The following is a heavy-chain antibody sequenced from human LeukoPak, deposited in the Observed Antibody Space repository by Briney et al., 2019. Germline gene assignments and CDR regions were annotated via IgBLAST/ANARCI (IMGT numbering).Heavy chain of an antibody. J-gene: IGHJ6*02. D-gene: IGHD3-3*01. V-gene: IGHV3-23*01. CDR3: ANSRSGPYYYYGMDV. CDR2: ISGSGGST. Sequence: GGSLRLSCAASGFSVSVNYMSWVRQAPGKGLEWVSAISGSGGSTYYADSVKGRFTISRDNSKNTLYLQMNSLRAEDTAVYYCANSRSGPYYYYGMDVWGQGTTVTVSS. CDR1: GFSVSVNY.